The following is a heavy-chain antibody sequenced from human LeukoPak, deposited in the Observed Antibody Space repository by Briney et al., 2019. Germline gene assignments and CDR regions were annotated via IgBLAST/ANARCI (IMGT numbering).Heavy chain of an antibody. CDR3: ARGRRLEWLRRTIDY. J-gene: IGHJ4*02. D-gene: IGHD3-3*01. V-gene: IGHV1-8*01. CDR1: GYTFTSYD. CDR2: MNPNSGNT. Sequence: GASVKVSCTASGYTFTSYDINWVRQATGQGLEWMGWMNPNSGNTGYAQKFQGRVTMTRNTSISTAYMELSSLRSEDTAVYYCARGRRLEWLRRTIDYWGQGTLVTVSS.